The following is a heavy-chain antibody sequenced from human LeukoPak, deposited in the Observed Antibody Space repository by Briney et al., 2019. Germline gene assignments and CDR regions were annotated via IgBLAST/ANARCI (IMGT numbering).Heavy chain of an antibody. CDR2: IYYSGST. V-gene: IGHV4-39*07. CDR1: GGSISSSSYY. CDR3: ARDQYYYDSSGYYDN. J-gene: IGHJ4*02. Sequence: PSETLSLTCTVSGGSISSSSYYWGWIRQPPGKGLEWIGSIYYSGSTYYNPSLKSRVTISVDTSKNQFSLKLSSVTAADTAVYYCARDQYYYDSSGYYDNWGQGTLVTVSS. D-gene: IGHD3-22*01.